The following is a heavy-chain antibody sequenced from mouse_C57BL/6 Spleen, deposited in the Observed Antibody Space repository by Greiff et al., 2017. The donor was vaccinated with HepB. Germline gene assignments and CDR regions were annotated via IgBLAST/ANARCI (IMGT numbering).Heavy chain of an antibody. J-gene: IGHJ2*01. V-gene: IGHV1-9*01. Sequence: VQLQESGAELMKPGASVKLSCKATGYTFTGYWIEWVKQRPGHGLEWIGEILPGSGSTNYNEKFKSKATFTANTSSNTAYMQLSSLTTEDSAIYYCAREVITTVVPFDYWGQGTTLTVSS. CDR3: AREVITTVVPFDY. D-gene: IGHD1-1*01. CDR1: GYTFTGYW. CDR2: ILPGSGST.